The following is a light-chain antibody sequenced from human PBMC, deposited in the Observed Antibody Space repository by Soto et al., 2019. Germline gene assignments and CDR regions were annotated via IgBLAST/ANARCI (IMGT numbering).Light chain of an antibody. J-gene: IGLJ3*02. CDR3: SSYTRSSTQV. Sequence: QSALTQPASVSGSPGQSITISCTGTSSDVGGYNYVSWYQQHPGKVPKLMIYEVSNRPSGVSNRFSGSKSGNTASLTISGLQAEDEADYYCSSYTRSSTQVFGGGTKLTVL. CDR1: SSDVGGYNY. V-gene: IGLV2-14*01. CDR2: EVS.